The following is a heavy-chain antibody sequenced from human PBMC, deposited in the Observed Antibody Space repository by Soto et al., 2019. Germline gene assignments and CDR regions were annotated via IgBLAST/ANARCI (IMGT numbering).Heavy chain of an antibody. J-gene: IGHJ4*02. Sequence: PSETLSLTCTVYGGSFSGYYWSWIRQPPGKGLEWIGEINHSGSTNYNPSLKSRVTISVDTSKNQFSLKLSSVTAADTAVYYCASLTTVTDYWGQGTLVTVSS. CDR2: INHSGST. CDR3: ASLTTVTDY. D-gene: IGHD4-17*01. CDR1: GGSFSGYY. V-gene: IGHV4-34*01.